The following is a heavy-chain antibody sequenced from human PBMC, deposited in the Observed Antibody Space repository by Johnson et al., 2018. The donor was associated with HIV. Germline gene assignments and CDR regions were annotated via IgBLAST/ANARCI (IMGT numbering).Heavy chain of an antibody. V-gene: IGHV3-43D*03. Sequence: VQLVESGGVVVQPGGSLRLSCAASGFTFDDYAMHWVRQAPGKGLEWVSLISWDGGSTYYADSVKGRFTISRDNAKNSLYLQMNSLRAEDTALYYCASPLPTGTTSLDAFDIWGQGTMVTVSS. CDR1: GFTFDDYA. CDR2: ISWDGGST. J-gene: IGHJ3*02. CDR3: ASPLPTGTTSLDAFDI. D-gene: IGHD1-7*01.